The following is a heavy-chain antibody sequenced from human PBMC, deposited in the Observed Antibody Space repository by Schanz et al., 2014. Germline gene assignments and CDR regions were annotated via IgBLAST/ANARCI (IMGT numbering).Heavy chain of an antibody. Sequence: EVQLVESGGGLVKPGGSLRLSCAASGFTFSRYSMNWVRQAPGKGLEWVSLITSTSLYIYHADSVEGRFTISRDNAKNSLYLQMNSLRAEDTAVYYCARVGYGSGRSFDYWGQGALVTVSS. CDR1: GFTFSRYS. CDR2: ITSTSLYI. V-gene: IGHV3-21*01. D-gene: IGHD3-10*01. J-gene: IGHJ4*02. CDR3: ARVGYGSGRSFDY.